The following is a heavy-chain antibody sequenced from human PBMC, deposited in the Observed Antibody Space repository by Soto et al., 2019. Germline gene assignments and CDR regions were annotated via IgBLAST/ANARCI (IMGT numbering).Heavy chain of an antibody. J-gene: IGHJ2*01. CDR3: AKAAASNRYFDL. CDR2: ISWNSGSI. D-gene: IGHD6-13*01. CDR1: GFTFDDYA. Sequence: EVQLVESGGGLVQPGRSLRLSCAASGFTFDDYAMHWVRQAPGKGLEWVSGISWNSGSIGYADSVKGRFTISRDNAKNSLYLQMNSLRAEDTALYYRAKAAASNRYFDLWGRGTLVTVSS. V-gene: IGHV3-9*01.